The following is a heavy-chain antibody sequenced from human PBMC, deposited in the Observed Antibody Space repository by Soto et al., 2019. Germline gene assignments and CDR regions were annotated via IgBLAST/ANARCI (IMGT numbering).Heavy chain of an antibody. CDR2: TYYRSKWYN. CDR1: GDSVSSNSAA. CDR3: ARQIIGGNWNYVVYYYYGMDV. D-gene: IGHD1-7*01. V-gene: IGHV6-1*01. J-gene: IGHJ6*02. Sequence: SQTLSLPCAISGDSVSSNSAAWNWIRQSPSRGLEWLGRTYYRSKWYNDYAVSVKSRITINPDTSKNQFSLQLNSVTPEDTAVYYCARQIIGGNWNYVVYYYYGMDVWGQGTTVTVSS.